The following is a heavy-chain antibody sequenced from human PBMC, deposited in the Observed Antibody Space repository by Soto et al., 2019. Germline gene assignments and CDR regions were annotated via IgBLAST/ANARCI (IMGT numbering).Heavy chain of an antibody. D-gene: IGHD1-1*01. CDR1: GGSISNYY. V-gene: IGHV4-59*08. CDR2: IYYSGST. J-gene: IGHJ4*02. CDR3: ARRYGYSFDY. Sequence: QVQLQESGPGLVKPSETLSLTCTVSGGSISNYYWSWIRQPPGKGLEWIGYIYYSGSTNYNPSLKRRVTISVDTSKNQFSLKLSSVTAADTAVYYCARRYGYSFDYWGQGTLVTVSS.